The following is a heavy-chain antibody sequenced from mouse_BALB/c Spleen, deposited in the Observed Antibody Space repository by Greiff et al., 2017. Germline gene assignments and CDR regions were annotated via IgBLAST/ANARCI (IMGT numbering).Heavy chain of an antibody. J-gene: IGHJ2*01. V-gene: IGHV5-6-3*01. CDR1: GFTFSSYG. CDR2: INSNGGST. D-gene: IGHD4-1*01. CDR3: ARKGANWDFDY. Sequence: EVMLVESGGGLVQPGGSLKLSCAASGFTFSSYGMSWVRQTPDKRLELVATINSNGGSTYYPDSVKGRFTISRDNAKNTLYLQMSSLKSEDTAMYYCARKGANWDFDYWGQGTTLTVSS.